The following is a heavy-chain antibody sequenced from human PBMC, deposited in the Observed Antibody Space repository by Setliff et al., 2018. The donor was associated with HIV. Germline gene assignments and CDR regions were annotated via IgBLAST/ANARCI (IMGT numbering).Heavy chain of an antibody. CDR3: ATQTGFYNSHWYDY. D-gene: IGHD6-13*01. V-gene: IGHV3-15*01. CDR2: IKSRASGETT. CDR1: GFTFNNAW. Sequence: PGGSLRLSCAASGFTFNNAWMTWVRQAPGKGLEWVGRIKSRASGETTDYNAPVKGRFTISRDDSKNMVFLQMNSLRAEDTGVYYCATQTGFYNSHWYDYWGQGTMVTVSS. J-gene: IGHJ4*02.